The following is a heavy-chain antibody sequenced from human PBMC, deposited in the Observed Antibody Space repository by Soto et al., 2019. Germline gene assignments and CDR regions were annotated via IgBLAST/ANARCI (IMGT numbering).Heavy chain of an antibody. CDR3: AKDHTVTGGGPRLPSGPFDY. CDR1: GFTFSSYA. V-gene: IGHV3-23*01. CDR2: ISGSGGST. D-gene: IGHD6-19*01. Sequence: GGSLRLSCAASGFTFSSYAMSWVRQAPGKGLEWVSAISGSGGSTYYADSVKGRFTISRDNSKNTLYLQMNSLRAEDTAVYYCAKDHTVTGGGPRLPSGPFDYWGQGTLVTVSS. J-gene: IGHJ4*02.